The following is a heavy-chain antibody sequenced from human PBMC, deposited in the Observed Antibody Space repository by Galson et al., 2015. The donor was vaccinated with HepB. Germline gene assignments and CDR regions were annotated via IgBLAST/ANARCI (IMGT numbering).Heavy chain of an antibody. CDR2: ISYDGSDK. CDR1: GFSFSYYG. CDR3: AKDSGYSQPYFDH. J-gene: IGHJ4*02. V-gene: IGHV3-30*18. Sequence: SLRLSCGASGFSFSYYGMHWVRQAPGKGLERVASISYDGSDKNYADSVKGRFTLSRDTSKNTLFLQMSSLRVEDTAVYYCAKDSGYSQPYFDHWGQGTLVTVSS. D-gene: IGHD3-22*01.